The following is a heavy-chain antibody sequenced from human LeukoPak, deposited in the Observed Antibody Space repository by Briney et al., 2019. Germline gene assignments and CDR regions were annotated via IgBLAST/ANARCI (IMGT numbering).Heavy chain of an antibody. CDR3: AREGGSYCSGGSCYSSSFSFDY. Sequence: PGGSLRLSCAASGFTFSSYAMSWVRQAPGEGLEWVSEISGSGGSTYYADSVKGRFTISRDNSKNTLYLQMNSLRAEDTAVYYCAREGGSYCSGGSCYSSSFSFDYWGQGTLVTVSS. J-gene: IGHJ4*02. CDR1: GFTFSSYA. CDR2: ISGSGGST. D-gene: IGHD2-15*01. V-gene: IGHV3-23*01.